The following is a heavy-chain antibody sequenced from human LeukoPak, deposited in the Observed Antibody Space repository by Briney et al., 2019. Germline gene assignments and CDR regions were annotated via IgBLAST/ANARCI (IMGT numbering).Heavy chain of an antibody. CDR3: ARGTYDILTGYYFSDY. V-gene: IGHV4-39*07. D-gene: IGHD3-9*01. CDR1: GGSISSSSYY. CDR2: IYYSGST. J-gene: IGHJ4*02. Sequence: SETLSLTCTVSGGSISSSSYYWGWIRQPPGKGLEWIGSIYYSGSTNYNPSLKSRVTISVDTSKNQFSLKLSSVTAADTAVYYCARGTYDILTGYYFSDYWGQGTLVTVSS.